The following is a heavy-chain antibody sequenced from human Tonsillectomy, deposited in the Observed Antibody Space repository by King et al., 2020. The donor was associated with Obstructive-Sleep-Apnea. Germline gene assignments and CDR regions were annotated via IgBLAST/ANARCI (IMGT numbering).Heavy chain of an antibody. D-gene: IGHD3-10*01. V-gene: IGHV5-51*01. CDR2: IYPGDSDT. J-gene: IGHJ3*02. CDR1: GYSFTSHW. CDR3: ARVGNTMVWGVITSDAFDI. Sequence: QLVQSGAEVKKPGESLKISCKVSGYSFTSHWIGWVRQMPGKGLEWMGIIYPGDSDTRYSPSFQGQVTISADKSISTAYLQWSSLKASDTAMYYCARVGNTMVWGVITSDAFDIWGQGTMVTVSS.